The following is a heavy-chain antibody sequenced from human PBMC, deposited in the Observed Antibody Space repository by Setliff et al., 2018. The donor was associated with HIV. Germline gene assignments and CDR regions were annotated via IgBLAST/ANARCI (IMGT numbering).Heavy chain of an antibody. D-gene: IGHD5-18*01. J-gene: IGHJ6*03. CDR2: IIPIFGNT. CDR3: ARFEGRDKRGYSYGAYYYYMDV. CDR1: GGSFSSYA. Sequence: SVKVSCKASGGSFSSYAISWVRQAPGQGLEWMGGIIPIFGNTNYAQKFQGRVTLTTDTSTSTAYMEVKSLRSDDTAVYYCARFEGRDKRGYSYGAYYYYMDVWGKGTTVTVSS. V-gene: IGHV1-69*05.